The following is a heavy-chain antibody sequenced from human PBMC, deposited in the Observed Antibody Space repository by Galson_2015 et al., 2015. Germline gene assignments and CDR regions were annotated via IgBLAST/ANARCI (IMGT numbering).Heavy chain of an antibody. D-gene: IGHD3-22*01. CDR2: IPYDGSNK. CDR3: ARVQDSSGYYPVGYFEL. V-gene: IGHV3-30-3*01. CDR1: GFTFSSYW. J-gene: IGHJ2*01. Sequence: SLRLSCAASGFTFSSYWMSWVRQAPGKGLEWVAVIPYDGSNKYYADSVKGRFTISRDNSKNTLYLQMNSLRAEDTAVYYCARVQDSSGYYPVGYFELWGRGTLVTVSS.